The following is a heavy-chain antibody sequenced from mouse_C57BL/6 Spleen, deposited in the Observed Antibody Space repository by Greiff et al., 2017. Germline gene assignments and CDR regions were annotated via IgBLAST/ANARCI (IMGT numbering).Heavy chain of an antibody. V-gene: IGHV1-82*01. J-gene: IGHJ1*03. CDR3: ANYYGSSYWYFDG. D-gene: IGHD1-1*01. Sequence: QVQLQQSGPELVKPGASVKISCKASGYAFSSSWMNWVKQRPGKGLEWIGRIYPGDGDTNYNGKFKGKATLTADKSSSTAYMQLSSLTSEDSAVYFCANYYGSSYWYFDGWGTGTTVTVSS. CDR2: IYPGDGDT. CDR1: GYAFSSSW.